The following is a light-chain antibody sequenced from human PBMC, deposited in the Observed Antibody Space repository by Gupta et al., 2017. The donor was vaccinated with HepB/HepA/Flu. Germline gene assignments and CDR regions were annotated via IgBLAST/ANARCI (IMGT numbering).Light chain of an antibody. Sequence: DIVMTQSPLSLPVTPGEPASISCRSSQSLLHSNGYNCLDWYLQKPGQSPQVLIYLGSNRAPGVPDSFSGSGSGTEYTLNLSRVEAEDVGVYYCMQDLQIPYTFGQGTKLEIK. J-gene: IGKJ2*01. CDR3: MQDLQIPYT. CDR1: QSLLHSNGYNC. CDR2: LGS. V-gene: IGKV2-28*01.